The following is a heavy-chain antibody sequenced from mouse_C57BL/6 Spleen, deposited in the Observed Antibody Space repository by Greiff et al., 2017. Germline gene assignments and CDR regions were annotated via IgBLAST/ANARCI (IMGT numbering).Heavy chain of an antibody. Sequence: QVQLKQPGAELVKPGASVKLSCKASGYTFTSYWMHWVKQRPGQGLEWIGMIHPDSGSTNYNEKFKSKATLTVDKSSSTAYMQLSSLTSEDSAVYYCARDSYAMDYWGQGTSVTVSS. V-gene: IGHV1-64*01. J-gene: IGHJ4*01. CDR1: GYTFTSYW. CDR2: IHPDSGST. CDR3: ARDSYAMDY.